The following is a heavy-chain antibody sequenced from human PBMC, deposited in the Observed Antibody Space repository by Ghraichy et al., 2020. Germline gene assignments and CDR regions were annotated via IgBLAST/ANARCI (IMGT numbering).Heavy chain of an antibody. CDR3: ARGRLRWFSSFDY. CDR2: IYYSGST. Sequence: QTLSLNCTVSGGSVSNFYWSWIRQPPGKGLEWIGYIYYSGSTNYNPSLKSRLIMSVDTSKNQFSLKLSSVTAADTAVYYCARGRLRWFSSFDYWGQGTLVTVSS. V-gene: IGHV4-59*08. J-gene: IGHJ4*02. D-gene: IGHD4-23*01. CDR1: GGSVSNFY.